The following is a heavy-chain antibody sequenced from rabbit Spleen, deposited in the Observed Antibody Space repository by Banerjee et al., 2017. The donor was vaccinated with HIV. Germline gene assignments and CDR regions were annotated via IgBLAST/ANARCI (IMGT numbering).Heavy chain of an antibody. V-gene: IGHV1S40*01. J-gene: IGHJ4*01. Sequence: QSLEESGGGLVQPEGSLALTCKASGFTISSSYYMCWVRQAPGKGLEWIACIYPGDGSTYYASWAKGRFTISKTSSTTVTLQMTSLTAADTATYFCARRSGISGGAYFNLWGPGTMV. CDR1: GFTISSSYY. CDR3: ARRSGISGGAYFNL. CDR2: IYPGDGST. D-gene: IGHD1-1*01.